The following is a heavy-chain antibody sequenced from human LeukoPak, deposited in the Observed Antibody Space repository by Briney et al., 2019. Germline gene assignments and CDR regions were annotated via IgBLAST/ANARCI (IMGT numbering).Heavy chain of an antibody. CDR1: VFTFNTYT. J-gene: IGHJ3*01. Sequence: WGPLRLSCAASVFTFNTYTMHWVRQAPGQGQEGVAVISYDGSDEYYADSVKGRFTISRDNSKNTRYLQMKSLRADDTAVYYCARSFLEYNWNKLYAFDVWGQGTMVTVSS. D-gene: IGHD1/OR15-1a*01. CDR2: ISYDGSDE. V-gene: IGHV3-30-3*01. CDR3: ARSFLEYNWNKLYAFDV.